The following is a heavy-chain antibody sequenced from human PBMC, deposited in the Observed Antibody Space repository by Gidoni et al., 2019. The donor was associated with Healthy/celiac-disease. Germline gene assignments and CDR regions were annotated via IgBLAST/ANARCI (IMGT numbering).Heavy chain of an antibody. CDR3: AKVSSIAAPDAFDI. CDR2: ISWNSGSI. D-gene: IGHD6-6*01. J-gene: IGHJ3*02. V-gene: IGHV3-9*01. Sequence: EVQLVESGGGLVQPGRSLRLSCAASGFTFDDYAMHWVRQAPGKGLEWVSGISWNSGSIGYADSVKGRFTISRDNAKNSLYLQMNSLRAEDTALYYCAKVSSIAAPDAFDIWGQGTMVTVSS. CDR1: GFTFDDYA.